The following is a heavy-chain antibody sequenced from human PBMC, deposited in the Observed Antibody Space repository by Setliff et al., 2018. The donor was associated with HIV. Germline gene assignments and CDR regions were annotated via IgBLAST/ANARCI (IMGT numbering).Heavy chain of an antibody. CDR2: IIPMFGTT. D-gene: IGHD5-12*01. CDR3: ARGRWLQSFDY. CDR1: GGTFSSYA. Sequence: SVKVSCKASGGTFSSYAISWVRQAPGQGLEWMGGIIPMFGTTNYAQKLQGRVTLSADESTSAAYMQLSSLTSEDTAVYYCARGRWLQSFDYWGQGTLVTVSS. V-gene: IGHV1-69*13. J-gene: IGHJ4*02.